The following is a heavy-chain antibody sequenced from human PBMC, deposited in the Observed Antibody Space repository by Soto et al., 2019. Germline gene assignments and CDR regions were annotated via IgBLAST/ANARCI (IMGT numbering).Heavy chain of an antibody. CDR3: ARPLHMDPGYSDL. CDR2: IYYSGST. CDR1: GGSISSSSYY. Sequence: QLQLQESGPGLVKPSETLSLTCTVSGGSISSSSYYWGWIRQPPGKGLEWIGSIYYSGSTYYNPSLKSRVTISVDTSKNQFSLKLSSVTAAATAVYYYARPLHMDPGYSDLWGCGTLVTVSS. V-gene: IGHV4-39*01. J-gene: IGHJ2*01. D-gene: IGHD2-21*01.